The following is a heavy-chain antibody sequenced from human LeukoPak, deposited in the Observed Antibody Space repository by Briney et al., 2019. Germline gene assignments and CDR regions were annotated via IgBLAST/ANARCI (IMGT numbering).Heavy chain of an antibody. CDR3: ARDRSLDY. V-gene: IGHV3-30*04. CDR1: GFTFSGYA. J-gene: IGHJ4*02. CDR2: LSYDGSNK. Sequence: GGSLRLSCAASGFTFSGYAMHWVRQAPGKGLEWVAVLSYDGSNKYYADSVKGRFTISRDNSKDTLYPQMNSLRAEDTAVYYCARDRSLDYWGQGTLVTVSS.